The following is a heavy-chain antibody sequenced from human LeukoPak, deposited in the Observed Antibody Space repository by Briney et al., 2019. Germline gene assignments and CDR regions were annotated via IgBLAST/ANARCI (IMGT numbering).Heavy chain of an antibody. J-gene: IGHJ5*02. CDR2: IYTSGST. Sequence: PSETLSLTCTVSGGSISSYYWSWIRQPAGKGLEWIGRIYTSGSTNYNPSLKSRVTMSVDTSKNQFSLKLSSVTAADTAVYYCARERGGGITIFGAVSNWFDPWGQGTLVTVSS. D-gene: IGHD3-3*01. CDR3: ARERGGGITIFGAVSNWFDP. V-gene: IGHV4-4*07. CDR1: GGSISSYY.